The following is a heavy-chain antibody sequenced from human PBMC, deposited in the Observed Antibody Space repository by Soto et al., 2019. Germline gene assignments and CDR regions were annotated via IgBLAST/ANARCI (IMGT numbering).Heavy chain of an antibody. CDR2: IYYSGST. CDR1: GCSISSYY. D-gene: IGHD2-15*01. CDR3: ASRGYCSGGSCSENYYYYYMDV. V-gene: IGHV4-59*01. Sequence: SETLSLTCTVSGCSISSYYWSWIRQPPGKGLEWIGYIYYSGSTNYNPSLKSRVTISVDTSKNQFSLKLSSVTAADTAVYYCASRGYCSGGSCSENYYYYYMDVWGKGTTVTVSS. J-gene: IGHJ6*03.